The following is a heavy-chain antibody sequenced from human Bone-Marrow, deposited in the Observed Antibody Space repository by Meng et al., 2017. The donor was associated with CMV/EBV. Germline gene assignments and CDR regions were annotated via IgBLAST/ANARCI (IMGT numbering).Heavy chain of an antibody. CDR3: ARDRNYYDSSGYYATLGFDY. CDR2: INWNGGST. D-gene: IGHD3-22*01. J-gene: IGHJ4*02. V-gene: IGHV3-20*04. Sequence: GESLKISCAASGFTFDDYGMSWVRQAPGKGLEWVSGINWNGGSTGYADSVKGRFTISRDNAKNTLYLQMNSLRAEDTAVYYCARDRNYYDSSGYYATLGFDYWGQGKLVNVAS. CDR1: GFTFDDYG.